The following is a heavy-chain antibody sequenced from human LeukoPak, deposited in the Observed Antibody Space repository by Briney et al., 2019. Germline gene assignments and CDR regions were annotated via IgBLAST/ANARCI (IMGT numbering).Heavy chain of an antibody. CDR3: ARGASYVWGSYRYGEYFQH. CDR2: IYYSGST. J-gene: IGHJ1*01. Sequence: SQTLSLTCTVSGGSISSGGYYWSWIRQHPGKGLEWVGYIYYSGSTYYTPSLKSRVTLSVDTSKNQFFLKLSSVTAADTAGYYCARGASYVWGSYRYGEYFQHWGQGTLVTVSS. D-gene: IGHD3-16*02. CDR1: GGSISSGGYY. V-gene: IGHV4-31*03.